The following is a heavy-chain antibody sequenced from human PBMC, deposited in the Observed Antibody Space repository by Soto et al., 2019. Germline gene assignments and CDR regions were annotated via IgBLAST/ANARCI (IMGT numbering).Heavy chain of an antibody. CDR2: IYPGDSDT. CDR3: ARLSSYPKYYYYYGMDV. Sequence: LVVSRTISSQGSGYSCIIYWIGWVVQLPGKGLEWMGIIYPGDSDTRYSPSFQGQVTISADKSISTAYLQWSSLKASDTAMYYCARLSSYPKYYYYYGMDVWGQGTTVTVSS. CDR1: GYSCIIYW. V-gene: IGHV5-51*01. J-gene: IGHJ6*02. D-gene: IGHD3-16*02.